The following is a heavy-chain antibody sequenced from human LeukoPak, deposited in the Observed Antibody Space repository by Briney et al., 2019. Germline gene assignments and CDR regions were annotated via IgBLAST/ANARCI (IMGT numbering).Heavy chain of an antibody. V-gene: IGHV2-5*02. J-gene: IGHJ5*02. CDR3: AHRRIVAVAGYNWFDP. CDR2: IYWDDDK. D-gene: IGHD6-19*01. Sequence: SGPTLVNPTQTLTLTCTFPGFSLSTSGVGVGWIGQTTRKAQEWLALIYWDDDKRYSPSLKSRLTITKDTSKNQVVLTKANMDPVNTATYYCAHRRIVAVAGYNWFDPWGQGTLVTVSS. CDR1: GFSLSTSGVG.